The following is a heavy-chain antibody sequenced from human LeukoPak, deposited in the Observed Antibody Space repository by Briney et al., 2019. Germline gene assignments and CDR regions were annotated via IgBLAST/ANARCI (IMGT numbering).Heavy chain of an antibody. J-gene: IGHJ4*02. CDR3: ARLRGGGYSSGWVDY. CDR2: INPSGGST. CDR1: GYTFTSYY. D-gene: IGHD6-19*01. V-gene: IGHV1-46*01. Sequence: ASVKVSCKASGYTFTSYYMHWVRQAPGQGLEWMGIINPSGGSTSYAQKFQGRVTMTRDTSTSTVYMELSSPRSEDTAVYYCARLRGGGYSSGWVDYWGQGTLVTVSS.